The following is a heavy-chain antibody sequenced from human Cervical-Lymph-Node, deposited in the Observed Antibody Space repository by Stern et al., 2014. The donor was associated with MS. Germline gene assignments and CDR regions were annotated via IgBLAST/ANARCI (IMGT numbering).Heavy chain of an antibody. Sequence: QVQLVESGGGVVQPGRSLRLSCAASGFTFSNSGMHWVRQAPGKGLEWLALIWYDGTNKYYIDSVKGRFPISRDNSKNTLYLQMRSLRAEDTAVYYCARERGLHSGNYARYFDYWGQGTLVTVSS. CDR2: IWYDGTNK. CDR1: GFTFSNSG. J-gene: IGHJ4*02. CDR3: ARERGLHSGNYARYFDY. V-gene: IGHV3-33*01. D-gene: IGHD4-11*01.